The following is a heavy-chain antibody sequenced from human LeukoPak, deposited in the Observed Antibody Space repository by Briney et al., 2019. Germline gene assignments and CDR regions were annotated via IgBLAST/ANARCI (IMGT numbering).Heavy chain of an antibody. J-gene: IGHJ4*02. CDR1: GYTFANND. CDR3: TRGRAAGD. CDR2: VSPDSGDT. V-gene: IGHV1-8*01. D-gene: IGHD6-19*01. Sequence: ASVKVSCKASGYTFANNDINWVRQTTGQGIEWMGWVSPDSGDTGYAPNFRGRVTMTTDTSINTAYMELTSLTSEDTAIYYCTRGRAAGDWGQGTLVTVSS.